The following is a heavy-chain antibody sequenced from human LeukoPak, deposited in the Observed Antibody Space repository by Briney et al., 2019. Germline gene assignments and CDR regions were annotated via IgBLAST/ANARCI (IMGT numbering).Heavy chain of an antibody. CDR3: ARVLLAKVTTVYYYSGMGV. V-gene: IGHV3-7*01. D-gene: IGHD4-17*01. CDR2: IKQDGSEK. J-gene: IGHJ6*02. Sequence: GGSLRLSCAASGFTFSSYWMSWVRQAPGKGLEWVANIKQDGSEKYYVDSVKGRFTISRDNAKNSLYLQMNSLRAEDTAVYYCARVLLAKVTTVYYYSGMGVWGQGTTVTVSS. CDR1: GFTFSSYW.